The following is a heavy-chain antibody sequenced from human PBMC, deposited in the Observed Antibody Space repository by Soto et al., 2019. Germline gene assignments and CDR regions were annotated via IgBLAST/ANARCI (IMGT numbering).Heavy chain of an antibody. Sequence: QVQLQESGPGLVKPSGTLSLTCAVSGGSISSSNWWSWVRQPPGKGLEWIGEIYHSGSTNHNPSLKSRVTVSVAKSKSQFSLKLSSVTAADTAVYDCARVVEQWLHRFDYWGQGTLVTVSS. V-gene: IGHV4-4*02. D-gene: IGHD6-19*01. J-gene: IGHJ4*02. CDR1: GGSISSSNW. CDR2: IYHSGST. CDR3: ARVVEQWLHRFDY.